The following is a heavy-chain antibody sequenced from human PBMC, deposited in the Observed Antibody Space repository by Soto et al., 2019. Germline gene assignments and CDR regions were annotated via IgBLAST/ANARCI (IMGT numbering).Heavy chain of an antibody. J-gene: IGHJ4*02. D-gene: IGHD6-19*01. CDR2: ISGSGTST. CDR3: AIDRKSGSGWYWDY. V-gene: IGHV3-23*01. CDR1: GFTFSNFA. Sequence: EVQLLESGGALVQPGGSLRLSCAASGFTFSNFAMSWVRQAPGKGLEWVSAISGSGTSTYDADSVKGRFSISRDNSKNTLYLQMNSLRAEDTAVYYCAIDRKSGSGWYWDYWGQGTLVTVSS.